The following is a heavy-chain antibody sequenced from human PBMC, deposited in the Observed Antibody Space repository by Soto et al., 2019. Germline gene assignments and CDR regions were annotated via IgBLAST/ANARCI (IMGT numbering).Heavy chain of an antibody. D-gene: IGHD5-18*01. CDR1: GGSISSSTYY. Sequence: SETLSLTCTVSGGSISSSTYYWGLIRQPPGKGLEWIGSIYYSGSTYYNPSLKSRVTISVDTSKNQFSLKLSSVTAADTAVYYCARAEDTDMVYYYGMDVWGQGTTVTVSS. V-gene: IGHV4-39*07. CDR3: ARAEDTDMVYYYGMDV. J-gene: IGHJ6*02. CDR2: IYYSGST.